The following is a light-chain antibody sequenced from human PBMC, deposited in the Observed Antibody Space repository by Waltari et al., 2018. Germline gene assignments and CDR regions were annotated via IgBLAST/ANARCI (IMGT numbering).Light chain of an antibody. Sequence: EIVLTQSPGTLSLSTGERANLSCRASQYISNNYLAWYQQKPGQAPRLLIYGASSRATGIPDRLSGSGSGTDFTLTIDRLEPEDFAVYYCQQYHISPLTFGGGTKVEIK. J-gene: IGKJ4*01. V-gene: IGKV3-20*01. CDR3: QQYHISPLT. CDR1: QYISNNY. CDR2: GAS.